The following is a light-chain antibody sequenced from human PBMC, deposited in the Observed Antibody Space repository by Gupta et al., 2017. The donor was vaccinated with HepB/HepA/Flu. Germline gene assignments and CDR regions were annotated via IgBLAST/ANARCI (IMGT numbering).Light chain of an antibody. J-gene: IGKJ3*01. CDR3: QQRSNWPLFT. CDR2: DAS. CDR1: QSVGTY. V-gene: IGKV3-11*01. Sequence: ENVLTQSPATLPLSPGERATLSCRATQSVGTYLAWYQHKPGQAPRLLIYDASNRAPGIPARFSGSGSGTDFTLTISSLEPEVFAVYYCQQRSNWPLFTFGPGTKVDTK.